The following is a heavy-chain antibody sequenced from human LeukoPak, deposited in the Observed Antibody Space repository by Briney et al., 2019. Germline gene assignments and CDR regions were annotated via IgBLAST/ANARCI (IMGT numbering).Heavy chain of an antibody. CDR2: TYSGGST. V-gene: IGHV3-53*01. Sequence: GGSLRLSCAASGFAVSSNYMSWVRQAPGKGLEWVSVTYSGGSTYYADSVKGRLTISRDNSKNMLYLQMNSLRAEDTAVYYCTGGSYAGAFDIWGQGTMVTVSS. CDR3: TGGSYAGAFDI. CDR1: GFAVSSNY. J-gene: IGHJ3*02. D-gene: IGHD1-26*01.